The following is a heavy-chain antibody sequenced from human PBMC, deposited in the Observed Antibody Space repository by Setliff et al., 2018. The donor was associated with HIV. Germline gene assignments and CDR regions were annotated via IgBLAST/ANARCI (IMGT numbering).Heavy chain of an antibody. J-gene: IGHJ2*01. CDR3: ARHRSRMIGVGHWYFDL. V-gene: IGHV4-4*09. CDR2: IYTSGST. D-gene: IGHD3-22*01. Sequence: PSETLSLTCTVSGGSISSYYWSWIRQPPGKGLEWIGYIYTSGSTNYNPSLKSRVTISVDTSKNQFSLKLSSVTAADTAVYYCARHRSRMIGVGHWYFDLWGRGTLVTVSS. CDR1: GGSISSYY.